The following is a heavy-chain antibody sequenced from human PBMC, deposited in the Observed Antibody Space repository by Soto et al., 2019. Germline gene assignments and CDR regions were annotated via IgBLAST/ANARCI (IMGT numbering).Heavy chain of an antibody. CDR1: GFTFSSYS. D-gene: IGHD5-18*01. V-gene: IGHV3-21*01. CDR2: ISSSSSYI. CDR3: ARKGVEMATAIDY. J-gene: IGHJ4*02. Sequence: GGSLRLSCAASGFTFSSYSMNWVRQAPGKGLEWVSSISSSSSYIYYADSVKGRFTISRDNAKNSLYLQMNSLRAEDTAVYYCARKGVEMATAIDYWGQGTLVTVSS.